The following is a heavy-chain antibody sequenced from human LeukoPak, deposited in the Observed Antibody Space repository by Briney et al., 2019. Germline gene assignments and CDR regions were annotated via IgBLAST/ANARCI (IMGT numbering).Heavy chain of an antibody. J-gene: IGHJ4*02. Sequence: GASLKVSCKASGYTFTSYDINWVRQATGQGLEGMGWMNPNSGNTGYAQKFHGRVTMTRNTSIRTSYMELSSLRCEDTAVYYCARGLRSGWYSDYWGQGTLVTVS. CDR1: GYTFTSYD. D-gene: IGHD6-19*01. CDR2: MNPNSGNT. V-gene: IGHV1-8*01. CDR3: ARGLRSGWYSDY.